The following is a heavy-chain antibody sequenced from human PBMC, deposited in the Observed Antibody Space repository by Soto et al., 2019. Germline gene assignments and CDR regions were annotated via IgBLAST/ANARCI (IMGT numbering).Heavy chain of an antibody. V-gene: IGHV1-46*01. J-gene: IGHJ6*02. CDR3: AGHDIVVVPAAGDYYYGMDV. D-gene: IGHD2-2*01. CDR1: GYTFTSYY. Sequence: QVQLVQSGAEVKKPGASVKVSCKAPGYTFTSYYMHWVRQAPGQGLEWMGIINPSGGSTSYAQKFQGRVTMTRDTSTSTVYMELSSLRSEDTAVYYCAGHDIVVVPAAGDYYYGMDVWGQGTTVTVSS. CDR2: INPSGGST.